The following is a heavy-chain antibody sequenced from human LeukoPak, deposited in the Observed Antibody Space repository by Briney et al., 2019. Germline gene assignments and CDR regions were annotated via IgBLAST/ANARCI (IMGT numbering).Heavy chain of an antibody. V-gene: IGHV3-23*01. CDR1: GGSIRSSYYY. J-gene: IGHJ5*02. CDR2: ISGGGGP. Sequence: ETLSLTCTVSGGSIRSSYYYWGWVRQAPGKGLQWVSSISGGGGPYYADSVKGRFTISRDNFKNTVFLQMNSLRAEDTAVYYCVRCTIGDGSGWCTWFDPWGQGTLVTVSS. D-gene: IGHD6-19*01. CDR3: VRCTIGDGSGWCTWFDP.